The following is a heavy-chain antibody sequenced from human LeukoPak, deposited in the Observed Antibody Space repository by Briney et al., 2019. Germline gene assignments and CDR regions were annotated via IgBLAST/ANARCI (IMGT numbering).Heavy chain of an antibody. V-gene: IGHV4-31*03. J-gene: IGHJ4*02. CDR2: IYYSGST. CDR3: ARERGIAAARLDY. Sequence: SGTLSLTCTVSGGSISSGGYYWSWIRQHPGKGLEWIGYIYYSGSTYYNPSLKSRVTISVDTSKNQFSLKLSSVTAADTAVYYCARERGIAAARLDYWGQGTLVTVSS. CDR1: GGSISSGGYY. D-gene: IGHD6-13*01.